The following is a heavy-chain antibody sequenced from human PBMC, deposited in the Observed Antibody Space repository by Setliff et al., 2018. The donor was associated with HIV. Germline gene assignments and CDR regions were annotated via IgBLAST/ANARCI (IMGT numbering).Heavy chain of an antibody. D-gene: IGHD6-6*01. CDR2: INPSGGST. J-gene: IGHJ3*02. Sequence: GASVKVSCKASGYTFTIYYIHWVRQAPGQGLEWMGIINPSGGSTNYAQRFQGRVTMTGDTSTSTVYMELSSLRSEDTAVYYCAKGGRAFRSSSHDAFDIWGQGTMVTVSS. V-gene: IGHV1-46*01. CDR1: GYTFTIYY. CDR3: AKGGRAFRSSSHDAFDI.